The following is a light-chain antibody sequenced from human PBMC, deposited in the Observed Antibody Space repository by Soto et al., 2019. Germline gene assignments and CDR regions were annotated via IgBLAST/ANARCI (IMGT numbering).Light chain of an antibody. V-gene: IGLV2-8*01. J-gene: IGLJ2*01. CDR1: DSNY. CDR2: EVI. Sequence: QSVLTQPPSESGSPGQSVTISCTGTDSNYVSWYQQHPGKAPKLLIYEVIKRPSGVPDRFSGSKSGNTASLTVSGLQAEDEADYHCTSYAGNNNLVFGGGTKLTVL. CDR3: TSYAGNNNLV.